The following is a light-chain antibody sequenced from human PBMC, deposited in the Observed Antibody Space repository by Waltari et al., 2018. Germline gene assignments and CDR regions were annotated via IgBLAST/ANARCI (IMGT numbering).Light chain of an antibody. V-gene: IGLV3-1*01. Sequence: SYELTQSPSVSVAPGQTASITCSGVRLADRYVYWYPQKPGLSPVLVIYQDSKRPSGIPERFSCSTSGNTATLTISGTQAMDVADYHCQAWDTSIVVFGGGTKLTVL. CDR2: QDS. CDR3: QAWDTSIVV. J-gene: IGLJ2*01. CDR1: RLADRY.